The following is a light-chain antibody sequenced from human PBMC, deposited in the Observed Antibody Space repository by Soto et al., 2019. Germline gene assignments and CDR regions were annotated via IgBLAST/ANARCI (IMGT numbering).Light chain of an antibody. V-gene: IGKV3-15*01. Sequence: EIGMRQSPATLSVSPGQRATLSCRASQSVRTTVAWYHQRPGQAPRLLIYGASTRATGVPDRFSGDGSGTDFTLTVTSLQSEDFGIYYCQQYTDLPTTFGQGTKVDIK. J-gene: IGKJ1*01. CDR3: QQYTDLPTT. CDR1: QSVRTT. CDR2: GAS.